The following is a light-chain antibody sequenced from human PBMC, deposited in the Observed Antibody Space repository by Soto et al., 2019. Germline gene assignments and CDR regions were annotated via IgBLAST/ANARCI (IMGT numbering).Light chain of an antibody. CDR1: QDISNY. CDR2: AAS. J-gene: IGKJ1*01. CDR3: QKYNSAPPWT. Sequence: DIQMTQSPSSLSPSVGDRVTITCRATQDISNYLAWYQQKPGKVPNLLIYAASTLQSGVPSRFSGSGSGTDFTLTISSLQPEDVATYYCQKYNSAPPWTFGQGTKVEI. V-gene: IGKV1-27*01.